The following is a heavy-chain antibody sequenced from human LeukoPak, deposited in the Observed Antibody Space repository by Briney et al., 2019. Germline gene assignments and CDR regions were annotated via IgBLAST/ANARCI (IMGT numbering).Heavy chain of an antibody. V-gene: IGHV3-23*01. J-gene: IGHJ3*02. Sequence: GGSLRLSCAASGFTFSNYAMTWVRQAPGKGLAWVSSIRGSGGSTFYADSVKGRSTMSRDNSKNTLYLQMSSLRAEDTAVYYCAKDPNGDYIGAFDMWGQGTLVSVSS. CDR3: AKDPNGDYIGAFDM. CDR1: GFTFSNYA. CDR2: IRGSGGST. D-gene: IGHD4-17*01.